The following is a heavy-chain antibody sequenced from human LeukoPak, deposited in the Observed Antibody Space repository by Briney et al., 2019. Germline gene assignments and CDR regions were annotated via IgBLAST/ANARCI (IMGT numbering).Heavy chain of an antibody. V-gene: IGHV3-9*01. Sequence: GGSLRLSCAASGFTFDDYTMHWVRQAPGKGLEWVSGISWNSGSIGYADSVKGRFTISRDNAKNSLYLQMNSLRAEDTALYYCAKDRRNDFDYWGQGILVTVSS. CDR2: ISWNSGSI. CDR3: AKDRRNDFDY. J-gene: IGHJ4*02. D-gene: IGHD1-14*01. CDR1: GFTFDDYT.